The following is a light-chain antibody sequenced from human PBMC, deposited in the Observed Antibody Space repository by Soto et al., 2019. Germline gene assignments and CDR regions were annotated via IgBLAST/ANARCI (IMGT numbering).Light chain of an antibody. CDR3: QQYGSSPLT. Sequence: EIVLTQSPRTLSLSPGERATLSRRASQSVSSSYLAWYQQRPGQAPRLLISGASSRATGIPDRFGGSGSGTEFTLTISKLEPEDFAMYYCQQYGSSPLTFGGGTKVDIK. CDR1: QSVSSSY. V-gene: IGKV3-20*01. J-gene: IGKJ4*01. CDR2: GAS.